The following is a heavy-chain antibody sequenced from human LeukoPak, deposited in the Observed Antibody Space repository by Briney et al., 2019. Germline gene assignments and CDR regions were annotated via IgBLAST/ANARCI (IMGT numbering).Heavy chain of an antibody. CDR2: ISYDGSNK. J-gene: IGHJ4*02. D-gene: IGHD5-12*01. V-gene: IGHV3-30*03. Sequence: GGSLRLSCAASGFTFSSYGMHWVRQAPGKGLEWVAVISYDGSNKYYADSVKGRFTISRDNSRSTLYLQMNSLRAEDTAVYYCASVVATVPYYWGRGTLVTVSS. CDR1: GFTFSSYG. CDR3: ASVVATVPYY.